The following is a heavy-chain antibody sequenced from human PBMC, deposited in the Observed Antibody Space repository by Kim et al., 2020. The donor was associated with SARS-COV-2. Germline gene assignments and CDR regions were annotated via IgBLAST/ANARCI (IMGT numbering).Heavy chain of an antibody. D-gene: IGHD2-8*01. CDR1: GFPFSSYW. CDR3: VRGNGGGF. V-gene: IGHV3-7*04. Sequence: GGSLRLSCAASGFPFSSYWMNWVRQAPGKGLEWVANIKQDGSEKYYVDSVKGRFTISGDNAKKSLYLQMNSLRAEDTAVYYCVRGNGGGFWGQGTLVTVSS. CDR2: IKQDGSEK. J-gene: IGHJ4*02.